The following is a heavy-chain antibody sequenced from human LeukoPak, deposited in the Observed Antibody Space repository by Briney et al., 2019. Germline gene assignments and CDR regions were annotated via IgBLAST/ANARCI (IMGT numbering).Heavy chain of an antibody. D-gene: IGHD1-26*01. CDR3: ARVSSVGATREFDY. CDR2: ISYDGSNK. V-gene: IGHV3-30*04. J-gene: IGHJ4*02. Sequence: GRSLRLSCAASGFTFSSYAMHWVRQAPGKGLEWVAVISYDGSNKYYADSVKGRFTISRDNSKNTLYLQMNSLRVEDTAVYYCARVSSVGATREFDYWGQGTLVTVSS. CDR1: GFTFSSYA.